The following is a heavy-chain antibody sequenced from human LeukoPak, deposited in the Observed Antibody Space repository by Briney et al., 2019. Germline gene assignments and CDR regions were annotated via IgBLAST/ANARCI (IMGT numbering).Heavy chain of an antibody. CDR1: GASISSSNW. V-gene: IGHV4-30-4*01. CDR3: ASPRTNY. J-gene: IGHJ4*02. Sequence: SETLSLTCAVSGASISSSNWWSWIRQAPGKGLEWIGYIYYSGETNYNPSLSGRVAISMDTSKNQFSLKLSSVTAADTAVYYCASPRTNYWGQGTLVTVSS. CDR2: IYYSGET. D-gene: IGHD3/OR15-3a*01.